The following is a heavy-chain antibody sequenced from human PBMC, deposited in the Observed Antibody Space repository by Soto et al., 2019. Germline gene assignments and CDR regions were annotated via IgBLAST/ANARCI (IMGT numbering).Heavy chain of an antibody. J-gene: IGHJ4*02. D-gene: IGHD6-13*01. CDR1: GFSFSNYA. CDR2: IKDSGYDT. CDR3: VKGGASYTSCWYAN. Sequence: DVQLLESGGGLVQPGGSLTLSCAASGFSFSNYAMHWVRQAPGKGLEWVSTIKDSGYDTYYLDSVRCRFTISRDNSKNTLYLQMTSLRAEDTALYHSVKGGASYTSCWYANCGQGMLVPVSS. V-gene: IGHV3-23*01.